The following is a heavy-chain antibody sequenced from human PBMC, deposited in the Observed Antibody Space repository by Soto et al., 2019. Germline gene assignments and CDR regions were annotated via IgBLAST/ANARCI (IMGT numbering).Heavy chain of an antibody. V-gene: IGHV3-66*01. D-gene: IGHD3-10*01. Sequence: VHLVESGGDLVQPGGSLRLSCAISGFAVNNDYVSWVRQAPGKGLEWVSVTSKDGSTVYADSVQGRFFVSRDATRNMVFLQMNSLRVEDTAVYHCTRDSSYYGSGRGVLDYWGQGTLVTVSS. CDR1: GFAVNNDY. CDR2: TSKDGST. J-gene: IGHJ4*02. CDR3: TRDSSYYGSGRGVLDY.